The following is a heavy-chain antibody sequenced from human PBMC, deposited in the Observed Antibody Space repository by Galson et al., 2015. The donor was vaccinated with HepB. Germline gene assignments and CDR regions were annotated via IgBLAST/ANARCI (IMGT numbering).Heavy chain of an antibody. CDR2: ISYDGSNK. V-gene: IGHV3-30*18. CDR1: GFTFSSYG. CDR3: AKDRMAGAEIRMNYYYGMDV. D-gene: IGHD5-24*01. J-gene: IGHJ6*02. Sequence: SLRLSCAASGFTFSSYGMHWVRQAPGKGLEWVAVISYDGSNKYYADSVKGRFTISRDNSKNTLYLQMNSLRAEDTAVYYCAKDRMAGAEIRMNYYYGMDVWGQGTTVTVSS.